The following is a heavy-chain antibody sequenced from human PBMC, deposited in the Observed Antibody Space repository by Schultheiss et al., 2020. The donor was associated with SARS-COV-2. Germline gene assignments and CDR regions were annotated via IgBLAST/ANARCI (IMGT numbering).Heavy chain of an antibody. J-gene: IGHJ5*02. D-gene: IGHD1-26*01. CDR1: GGSISSYY. CDR3: ARDKGWEWFDP. V-gene: IGHV4-59*01. Sequence: SETLSLTCTVSGGSISSYYWSWVRQPPGKGLEWVGFIYDSGITNYNPSLKSRITISVDTSRNQFSLKLRSVTAADTAVYYCARDKGWEWFDPWGQGTLVTVSS. CDR2: IYDSGIT.